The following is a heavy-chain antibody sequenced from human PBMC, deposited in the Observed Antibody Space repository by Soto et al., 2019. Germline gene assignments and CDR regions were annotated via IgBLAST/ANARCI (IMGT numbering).Heavy chain of an antibody. CDR2: INPNSGGT. J-gene: IGHJ3*02. V-gene: IGHV1-2*04. D-gene: IGHD1-7*01. Sequence: ASVKVSCKASGYTFTGYYMHWVRQAPGQGLEWMGWINPNSGGTNYAQKFQGWVTMTRDTSISTAYMELSRLRSDDTAVYYCARHGPDITGTTRAFDIWGQGTMVTVSS. CDR3: ARHGPDITGTTRAFDI. CDR1: GYTFTGYY.